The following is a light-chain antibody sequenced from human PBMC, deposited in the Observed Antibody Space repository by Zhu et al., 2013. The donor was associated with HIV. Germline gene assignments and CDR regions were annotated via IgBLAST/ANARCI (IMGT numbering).Light chain of an antibody. J-gene: IGKJ1*01. CDR2: SAS. CDR1: QGIRSY. Sequence: AIRMTQSPSSFSASIGEKVTITCRASQGIRSYLAWYQQKPGEAPKLLIYSASTLQSGVPSRFSGSGSGTDFTLTISCLQSEDFATYYCQQYYSYPWTFGQGTKVEI. CDR3: QQYYSYPWT. V-gene: IGKV1-8*01.